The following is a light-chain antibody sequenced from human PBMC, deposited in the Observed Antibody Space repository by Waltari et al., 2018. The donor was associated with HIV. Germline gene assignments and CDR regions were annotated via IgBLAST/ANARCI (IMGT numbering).Light chain of an antibody. V-gene: IGKV3-15*01. CDR2: GAS. CDR3: QQYNSWSLT. Sequence: EIVMPQSAATLSVSPGESATLSCRASQSVSSNLAWYQQKPGQAPRLLIYGASTMDTGIPARFSGSGSGTEFTLTISSLQSEDCAIYYCQQYNSWSLTFGGGTKVEIK. CDR1: QSVSSN. J-gene: IGKJ4*01.